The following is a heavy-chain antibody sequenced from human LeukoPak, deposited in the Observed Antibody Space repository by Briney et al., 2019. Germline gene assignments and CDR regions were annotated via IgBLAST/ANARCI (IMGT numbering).Heavy chain of an antibody. CDR1: GGSISSSSYY. CDR3: AFDYYDSSGFLDY. J-gene: IGHJ4*02. D-gene: IGHD3-22*01. V-gene: IGHV4-39*01. Sequence: SETLSLTCTVSGGSISSSSYYWGWIRQPPGKGLEWIGSIYYSGSTYYNPSLKSRVTISVDTSKNQFSLKLSSVTAADTAVYYCAFDYYDSSGFLDYWGQGTLVTVSS. CDR2: IYYSGST.